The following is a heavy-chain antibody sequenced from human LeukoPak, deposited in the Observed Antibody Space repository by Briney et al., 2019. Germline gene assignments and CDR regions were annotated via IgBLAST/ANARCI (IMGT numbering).Heavy chain of an antibody. D-gene: IGHD2-2*01. CDR3: AGYCSTTSCYGVDY. J-gene: IGHJ4*02. CDR2: ISSSSSAI. V-gene: IGHV3-48*01. Sequence: GALRLSCAASGFTFSSYSMNWVRQAPGKGLEWVSYISSSSSAIYYADSAKGRFTISRDNAKNSLFLQMNSLRAEDTAVYYCAGYCSTTSCYGVDYWGQGTLVTVSS. CDR1: GFTFSSYS.